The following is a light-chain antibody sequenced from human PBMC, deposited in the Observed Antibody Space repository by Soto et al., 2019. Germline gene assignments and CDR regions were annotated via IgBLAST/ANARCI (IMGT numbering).Light chain of an antibody. CDR3: QHYNIFSRT. V-gene: IGKV1-5*01. Sequence: DIQMTQSPSTLSASVGDRVSITCRASQSISNWLAWYQQKPGKAPKLLIYDAPSLESGVPSRFSGSGSGTEFTLTISSLQPEDFATYYCQHYNIFSRTFGQGTKVDNK. J-gene: IGKJ1*01. CDR2: DAP. CDR1: QSISNW.